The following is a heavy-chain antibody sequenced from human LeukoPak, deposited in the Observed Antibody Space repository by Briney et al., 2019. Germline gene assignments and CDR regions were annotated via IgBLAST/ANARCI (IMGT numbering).Heavy chain of an antibody. Sequence: GSPRLSCAASGITFSSYGMHWGPQAPGKGLGWVAVIWYDGSNKYYADSVKGRFTISRDNSKNTLYLQMNSLRAEDTAVYYCAKDRGSGSYSLDYWGQGTLVTVSS. J-gene: IGHJ4*02. V-gene: IGHV3-33*06. D-gene: IGHD3-10*01. CDR2: IWYDGSNK. CDR3: AKDRGSGSYSLDY. CDR1: GITFSSYG.